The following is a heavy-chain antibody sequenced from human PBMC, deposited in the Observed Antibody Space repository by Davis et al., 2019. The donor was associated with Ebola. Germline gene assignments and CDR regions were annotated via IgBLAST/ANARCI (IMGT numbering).Heavy chain of an antibody. CDR2: INSDGSFT. CDR1: GFTFDDYA. D-gene: IGHD3-16*01. Sequence: HTGGSLRLSCAASGFTFDDYAMQWVRQAPGKGLVWVSRINSDGSFTSYADSVKGRFTISRDNAKDTLFLQMNSLRADDTAVYYCATDPYGGNPQSADYWGQGSLVTVSS. J-gene: IGHJ4*02. V-gene: IGHV3-74*01. CDR3: ATDPYGGNPQSADY.